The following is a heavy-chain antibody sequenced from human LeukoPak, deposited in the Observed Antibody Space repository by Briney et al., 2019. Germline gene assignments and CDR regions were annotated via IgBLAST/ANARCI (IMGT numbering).Heavy chain of an antibody. CDR3: AKDRAVAGDIDY. J-gene: IGHJ4*02. CDR1: GFTFSSYA. Sequence: GGSLRLSCAASGFTFSSYAMSWVRQAPGKGLEWVSAISGSGGSTYYADSVKGRFTISGDNSKNTLYLQMNSPRAEDTAVYYCAKDRAVAGDIDYWGQGTLVTVSS. V-gene: IGHV3-23*01. D-gene: IGHD6-19*01. CDR2: ISGSGGST.